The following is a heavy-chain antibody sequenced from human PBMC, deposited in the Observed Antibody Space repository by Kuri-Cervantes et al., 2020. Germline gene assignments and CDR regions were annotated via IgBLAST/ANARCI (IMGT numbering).Heavy chain of an antibody. CDR2: ITSYNGNT. Sequence: ASVKVSCKASGYTFTSYAITWVRQAPGQGLEWMGWITSYNGNTNYAQKFQDRVTITRDRSMSTAYMELSSLRSEDTAMYYCARLADEYDAFDIWGQGTMVTVSS. CDR3: ARLADEYDAFDI. J-gene: IGHJ3*02. D-gene: IGHD2/OR15-2a*01. CDR1: GYTFTSYA. V-gene: IGHV1-18*01.